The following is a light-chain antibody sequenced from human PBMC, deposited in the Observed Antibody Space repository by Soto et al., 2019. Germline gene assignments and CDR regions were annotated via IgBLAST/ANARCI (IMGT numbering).Light chain of an antibody. CDR2: EGS. CDR1: NSDVGTYEL. Sequence: QSALTQPASVSGSPGQLITISCTGTNSDVGTYELVSWYQQHPGRAPKLMIYEGSKRPSGVSNRFSGSKSGDTASLTISGLQAEDEANYYCCSYAASSALWVFGGGTKLTVL. J-gene: IGLJ3*02. CDR3: CSYAASSALWV. V-gene: IGLV2-23*01.